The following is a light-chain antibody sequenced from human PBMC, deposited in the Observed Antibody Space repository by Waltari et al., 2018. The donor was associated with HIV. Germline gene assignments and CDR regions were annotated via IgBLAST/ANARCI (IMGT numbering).Light chain of an antibody. CDR1: SAPRISNY. J-gene: IGLJ2*01. V-gene: IGLV6-57*02. CDR3: QSYDSSTHVV. CDR2: EDN. Sequence: NFMLTLPSSASPPPRNPATTPCTGGSAPRISNYEQCHQLCSGRAPTTVFYEDNQRPSGVPDRFSGSIDSSANAASLTISGLKTEDEADYYCQSYDSSTHVVFGGGTKLTVL.